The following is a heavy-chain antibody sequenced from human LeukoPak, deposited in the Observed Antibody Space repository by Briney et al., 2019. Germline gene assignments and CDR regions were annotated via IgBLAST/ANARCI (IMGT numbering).Heavy chain of an antibody. J-gene: IGHJ4*02. CDR1: GFTLSSYW. V-gene: IGHV3-74*03. D-gene: IGHD4-23*01. CDR2: IDSDGTNT. Sequence: GGSLRLSCAASGFTLSSYWMNWVRQAPGKGLVWVSRIDSDGTNTKYAEPVKDRFTISRDNAKNTLHLQMNSLRAEDTAVYYCARESAGGKVDYWGQGTLVTVSS. CDR3: ARESAGGKVDY.